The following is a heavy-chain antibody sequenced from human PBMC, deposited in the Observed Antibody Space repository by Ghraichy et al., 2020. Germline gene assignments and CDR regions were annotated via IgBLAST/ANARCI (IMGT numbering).Heavy chain of an antibody. J-gene: IGHJ5*02. V-gene: IGHV3-21*01. CDR3: ARFGDNTDNNWFDP. D-gene: IGHD3-10*01. Sequence: GGSLRLSCAASGFTFSSYSMNWVRQAPGKGLEWVSSISRSTRSSSYIYYADSVKGRFTISRDDAKNSLYLQMNSLTAEDTAVYYCARFGDNTDNNWFDPWGQGTLVTVSS. CDR2: ISRSTRSSSYI. CDR1: GFTFSSYS.